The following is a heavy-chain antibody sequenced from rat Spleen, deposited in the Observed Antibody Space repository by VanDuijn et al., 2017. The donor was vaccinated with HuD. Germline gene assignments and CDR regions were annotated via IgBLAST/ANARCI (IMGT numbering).Heavy chain of an antibody. J-gene: IGHJ3*01. D-gene: IGHD4-3*01. CDR1: EFSFSSFA. CDR2: ITSGSNNS. V-gene: IGHV5S13*01. CDR3: ANAEFGVGWFAY. Sequence: EVQLVESGGGLVQPGRSLKLSCAASEFSFSSFAMAWVRQAPRKGLVWVATITSGSNNSYYPDSVNGRFTISRDNAKNTLYLQMDSLRSEDTATYYCANAEFGVGWFAYWGQGTLVTVSS.